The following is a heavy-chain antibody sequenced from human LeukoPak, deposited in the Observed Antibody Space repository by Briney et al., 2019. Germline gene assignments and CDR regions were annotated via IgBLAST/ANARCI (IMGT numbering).Heavy chain of an antibody. CDR2: IKSKTEGGTT. J-gene: IGHJ4*02. CDR3: TTLHCSGGSCSK. CDR1: RFTSRDAW. D-gene: IGHD2-15*01. V-gene: IGHV3-15*01. Sequence: TGGSLRLSCAAPRFTSRDAWMNWVRQAPGKGLEWVGRIKSKTEGGTTDYAAPVKGRFTISRDDSKNTLYLQMNSLKTEDTALYYCTTLHCSGGSCSKWGQGTLVTVSS.